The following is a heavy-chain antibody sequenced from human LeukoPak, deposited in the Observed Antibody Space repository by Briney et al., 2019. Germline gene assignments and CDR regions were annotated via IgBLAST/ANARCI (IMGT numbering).Heavy chain of an antibody. CDR1: GFTFSSYA. Sequence: GGSLRPSCAASGFTFSSYAMHWVRQAPGKGLEWVAVISYDGSNKYYADSVKGRFTISRDNSKNTLYLQMNSLRAEDTAVYYCARGPDYGDYRIDYWGQGTLVTVSS. CDR3: ARGPDYGDYRIDY. J-gene: IGHJ4*02. CDR2: ISYDGSNK. D-gene: IGHD4-17*01. V-gene: IGHV3-30-3*01.